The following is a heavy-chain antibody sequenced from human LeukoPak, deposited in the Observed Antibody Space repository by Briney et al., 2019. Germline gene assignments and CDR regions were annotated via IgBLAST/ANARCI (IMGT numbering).Heavy chain of an antibody. J-gene: IGHJ4*02. Sequence: SVKVSCKASGGTFSSYAISWVRQAPGQGLEWMGRIIPILGIANYAQKFQGRVTITADKSTSTAYMELSSLRSEDTAVYYCARPGVVVISRFDYWGQGTLVTVSS. D-gene: IGHD3-22*01. CDR2: IIPILGIA. CDR1: GGTFSSYA. CDR3: ARPGVVVISRFDY. V-gene: IGHV1-69*04.